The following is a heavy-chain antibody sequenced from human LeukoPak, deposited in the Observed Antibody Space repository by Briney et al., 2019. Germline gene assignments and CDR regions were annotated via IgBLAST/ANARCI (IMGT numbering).Heavy chain of an antibody. CDR2: IYYSGST. V-gene: IGHV4-61*01. J-gene: IGHJ4*02. CDR1: GASVSDGNYY. D-gene: IGHD1-20*01. CDR3: ARRGISDRITGKGSYFDY. Sequence: SETLSLTCSVSGASVSDGNYYWSWIRQPPGKGLEWIGYIYYSGSTNYNPSLKSRVTISVDTSKNQFSLKLSSVTAADTAVYYCARRGISDRITGKGSYFDYWGQGTLVTVSS.